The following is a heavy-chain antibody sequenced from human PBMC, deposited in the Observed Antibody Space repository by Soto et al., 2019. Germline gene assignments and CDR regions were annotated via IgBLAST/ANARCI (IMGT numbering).Heavy chain of an antibody. Sequence: QVQLVESGGGVVQPGRSLRLSCAASGFTFSSYGMHWVRQAPGKGLEWVAVIWYDGRNKYYADSVKGRFTISIDNSKNTLYLQMNSLRAEDTAVYYCARSDRRCSPNCVEVADYWGQGTRVTVSS. CDR2: IWYDGRNK. D-gene: IGHD2-2*01. J-gene: IGHJ4*02. V-gene: IGHV3-33*01. CDR1: GFTFSSYG. CDR3: ARSDRRCSPNCVEVADY.